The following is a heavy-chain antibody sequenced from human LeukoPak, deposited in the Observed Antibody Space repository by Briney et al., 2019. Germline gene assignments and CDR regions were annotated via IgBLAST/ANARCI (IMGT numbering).Heavy chain of an antibody. V-gene: IGHV3-23*01. CDR2: ISGSGGST. D-gene: IGHD5-24*01. Sequence: PGGSLRLSCAASGFTFSSYAMNWVRQAPGKGLEWVSAISGSGGSTYYADSVKGRFTISRDNSKNTLYLQMNSLRAEDTAVYYCAKAIGWLQFSYFDYWGQGTLVTVSS. CDR3: AKAIGWLQFSYFDY. CDR1: GFTFSSYA. J-gene: IGHJ4*02.